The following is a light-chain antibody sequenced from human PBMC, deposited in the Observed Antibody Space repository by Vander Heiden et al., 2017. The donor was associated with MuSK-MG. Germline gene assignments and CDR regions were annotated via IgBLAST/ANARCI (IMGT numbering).Light chain of an antibody. V-gene: IGLV1-44*01. CDR3: AAWDDGLFGVV. CDR1: SSNIGSNT. Sequence: QSVLTQPPSASGTPGQRVTISCSGSSSNIGSNTVNWYQQVPGTAPKLLMYRNNQRPSGVPDRFSGSKSCTSASLAISGLQSEAEADYYCAAWDDGLFGVVFGGGTRLTVL. CDR2: RNN. J-gene: IGLJ2*01.